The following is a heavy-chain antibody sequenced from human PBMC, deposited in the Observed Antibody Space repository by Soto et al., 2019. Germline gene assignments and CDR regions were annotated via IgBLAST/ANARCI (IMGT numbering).Heavy chain of an antibody. CDR1: GYTFTGYY. D-gene: IGHD6-13*01. J-gene: IGHJ4*02. CDR3: ARAQLTYLAVAGDFDY. V-gene: IGHV1-2*04. Sequence: QVQLVQSGAEVKKPGAAVKVSCKASGYTFTGYYMHWVRQGPGQGLEWMGWINPKSGDTKYAQKFQGWVTMTRDTSISTVYMELSRLKSDDTAVYYCARAQLTYLAVAGDFDYWGQGTPVTVSS. CDR2: INPKSGDT.